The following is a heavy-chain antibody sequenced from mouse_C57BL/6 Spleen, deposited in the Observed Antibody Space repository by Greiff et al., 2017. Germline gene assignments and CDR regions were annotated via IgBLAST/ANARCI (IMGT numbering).Heavy chain of an antibody. Sequence: DVQLQESGAELVRPGASVKLSCTASGFNIKDYYMHWVKQRPEQGLEWIGRIDPEDGDTEYAPKFQGKATMTADTSSNTAYLQLSSLTSEDTAVYYCTNAHYYYGSSCAYWGQGTLVTVSA. D-gene: IGHD1-1*01. CDR1: GFNIKDYY. CDR3: TNAHYYYGSSCAY. J-gene: IGHJ3*01. V-gene: IGHV14-1*01. CDR2: IDPEDGDT.